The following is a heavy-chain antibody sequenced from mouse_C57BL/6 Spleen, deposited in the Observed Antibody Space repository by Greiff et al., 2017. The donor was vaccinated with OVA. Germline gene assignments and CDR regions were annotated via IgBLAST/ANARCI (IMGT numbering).Heavy chain of an antibody. CDR1: GYTFTSYW. Sequence: QVQLQQSGAELVKPGASVKMSCKASGYTFTSYWITWVKQRPGQGLEWIGDIYPGSGSTNYNEKFKSKATLTVDTSSSTAYMQLSSLTSEDSAVYYCARSFNWDVRGWAYWGQGTLVTVSA. CDR2: IYPGSGST. CDR3: ARSFNWDVRGWAY. V-gene: IGHV1-55*01. J-gene: IGHJ3*01. D-gene: IGHD4-1*02.